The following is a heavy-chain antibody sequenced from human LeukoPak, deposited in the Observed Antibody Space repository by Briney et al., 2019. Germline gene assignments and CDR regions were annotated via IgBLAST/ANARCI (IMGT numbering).Heavy chain of an antibody. CDR3: ARGYVQSGLGY. Sequence: ASVKVSCKASGYTFTDYYMHWVRQAPGQGLEWMGWISAYNGNTNYAQKLQGRVTMTTDTSTSTAYMELRSLRSDDTAVYYCARGYVQSGLGYWGQGTLVTVSS. D-gene: IGHD1-14*01. CDR1: GYTFTDYY. CDR2: ISAYNGNT. V-gene: IGHV1-18*04. J-gene: IGHJ4*02.